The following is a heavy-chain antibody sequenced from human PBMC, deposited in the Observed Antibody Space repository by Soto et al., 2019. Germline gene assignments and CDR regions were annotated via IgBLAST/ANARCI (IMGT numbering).Heavy chain of an antibody. V-gene: IGHV1-69*12. CDR3: ARNPMTTVTTIYYYGMDV. CDR1: GGTFSSYA. J-gene: IGHJ6*02. Sequence: QVQLVQSRAEVKKPGSSVKVSCKASGGTFSSYAISWVRQAPGQGLEWMGGIIPIFGTANYAQKFQGRVTITADESTSTAYMELSSLRSEDTAVYYCARNPMTTVTTIYYYGMDVWGQGTTVTVSS. D-gene: IGHD4-17*01. CDR2: IIPIFGTA.